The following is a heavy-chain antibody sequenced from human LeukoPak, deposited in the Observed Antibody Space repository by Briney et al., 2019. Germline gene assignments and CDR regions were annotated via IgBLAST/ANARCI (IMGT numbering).Heavy chain of an antibody. Sequence: GGSLRLSCAASGFTFSSYSMNWVRQAPGKGVEWVSYISSSSSTIYYADSVKGRFTISRDNAKNSLYLQMNSLRAEDTAVYYCARHVRNSGYDAFDYWGQGTLVTVSS. CDR3: ARHVRNSGYDAFDY. CDR2: ISSSSSTI. CDR1: GFTFSSYS. V-gene: IGHV3-48*01. J-gene: IGHJ4*02. D-gene: IGHD5-12*01.